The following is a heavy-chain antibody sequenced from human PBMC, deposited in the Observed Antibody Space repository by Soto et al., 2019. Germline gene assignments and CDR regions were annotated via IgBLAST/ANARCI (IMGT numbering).Heavy chain of an antibody. D-gene: IGHD1-1*01. CDR1: GGSISSYY. Sequence: QVQLQESGPGLVKPSETLSLTCTVSGGSISSYYWSWIRQPPGKGLEWIGYIYYSGSTNYNPSLKRRVPISVATSKNQFSLKLSSVTAADADVYYCARDCGVGGIDYWGQGTLVTVSS. CDR3: ARDCGVGGIDY. CDR2: IYYSGST. J-gene: IGHJ4*02. V-gene: IGHV4-59*01.